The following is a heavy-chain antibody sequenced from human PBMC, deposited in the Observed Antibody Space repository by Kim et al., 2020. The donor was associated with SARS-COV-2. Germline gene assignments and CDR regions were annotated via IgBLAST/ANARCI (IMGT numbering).Heavy chain of an antibody. J-gene: IGHJ4*02. Sequence: SETLSLTCTVSGGSISSSSYYWGWIRQPPGKGLEWIGSIYYSGSTYYNPSLKSRVTISVDTSKNQFSLKLSSVTAADTAVYYCARRGYYYGLLDYWGQGTLVTVSS. V-gene: IGHV4-39*01. CDR2: IYYSGST. D-gene: IGHD3-22*01. CDR3: ARRGYYYGLLDY. CDR1: GGSISSSSYY.